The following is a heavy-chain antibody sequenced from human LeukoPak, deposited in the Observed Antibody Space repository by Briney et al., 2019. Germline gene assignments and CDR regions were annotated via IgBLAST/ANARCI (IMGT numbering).Heavy chain of an antibody. CDR2: IYYTGST. V-gene: IGHV4-59*01. J-gene: IGHJ5*01. Sequence: SETLPLTCTLSGGSISTYYWSRVRQPPGKGLEWIGYIYYTGSTDYNPSLKSRVTMSVDTSKNQFSLKLSSVTAADTAVYSCARGSVRGEFHSWGQGTLVTVSS. CDR1: GGSISTYY. CDR3: ARGSVRGEFHS. D-gene: IGHD3-10*01.